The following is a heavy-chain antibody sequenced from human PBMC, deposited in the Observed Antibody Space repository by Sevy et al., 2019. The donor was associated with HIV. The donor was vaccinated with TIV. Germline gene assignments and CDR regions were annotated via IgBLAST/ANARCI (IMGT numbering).Heavy chain of an antibody. J-gene: IGHJ6*03. CDR1: GGSISSYY. CDR3: AREWGGVGVPAGAIYYYYYMDV. CDR2: IYTSGST. Sequence: SETLSLTCTVSGGSISSYYWSWIRQPAGKGLEWIGRIYTSGSTNYNPSLKSRVTMSVDTSKNQFSLMLSSVTAADTAVYYCAREWGGVGVPAGAIYYYYYMDVWGKGTTVTVSS. V-gene: IGHV4-4*07. D-gene: IGHD2-2*01.